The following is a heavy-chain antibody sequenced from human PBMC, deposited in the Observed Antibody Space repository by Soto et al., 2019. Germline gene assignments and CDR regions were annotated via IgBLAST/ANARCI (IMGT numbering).Heavy chain of an antibody. CDR3: ARGSNTIFGVVIIPGYYYYMDV. V-gene: IGHV1-46*03. J-gene: IGHJ6*03. Sequence: GASVNVSCKAYGYTFTSYNMHWVRQAPGQGLEWMGIINPSGGSTSYAQKFQGRGTMTRETSTSTVYMELSSLRSEDTAVYYCARGSNTIFGVVIIPGYYYYMDVWGKGTTVTVSS. CDR1: GYTFTSYN. CDR2: INPSGGST. D-gene: IGHD3-3*01.